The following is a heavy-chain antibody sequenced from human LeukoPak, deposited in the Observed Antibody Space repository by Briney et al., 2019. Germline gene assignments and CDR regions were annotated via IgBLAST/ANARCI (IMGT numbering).Heavy chain of an antibody. CDR3: ARVDTALDYYYYYGMDV. D-gene: IGHD5-18*01. V-gene: IGHV1-2*02. J-gene: IGHJ6*02. CDR1: GYTFTGYY. Sequence: ASVKVSCKASGYTFTGYYMHWVRQAPGQGLEWMGWINPNSGGTNYVQKFQGRVTMTWDTSISTAYMELSRLRSDDTAVYYCARVDTALDYYYYYGMDVWGQGTTVTVSS. CDR2: INPNSGGT.